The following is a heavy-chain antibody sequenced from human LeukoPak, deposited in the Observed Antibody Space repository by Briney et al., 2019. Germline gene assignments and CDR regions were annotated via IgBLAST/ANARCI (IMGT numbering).Heavy chain of an antibody. Sequence: ASVKVSCKASGYTFTGYYMHWVRQAPGQGLEWMGWINPNSGGTNYAQKFQGRVTVTRDTSISTAYMELSRLRSDDTAVYYCARRRTTVTTSLDYWGQGTLVTVSS. J-gene: IGHJ4*02. D-gene: IGHD4-17*01. CDR3: ARRRTTVTTSLDY. V-gene: IGHV1-2*02. CDR1: GYTFTGYY. CDR2: INPNSGGT.